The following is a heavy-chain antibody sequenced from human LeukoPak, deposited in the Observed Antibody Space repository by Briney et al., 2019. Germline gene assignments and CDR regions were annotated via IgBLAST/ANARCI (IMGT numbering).Heavy chain of an antibody. Sequence: GGSLRLSCVASGFTFSSYAMSWVRQAPGKGLECVSAISGSGGSPYYADSVKGRFTISRDNSKHTLYLQMNSLRAEDTAVYYCAKDGDRWLSNFDYWGQGTLVTVSS. CDR1: GFTFSSYA. J-gene: IGHJ4*02. V-gene: IGHV3-23*01. CDR3: AKDGDRWLSNFDY. D-gene: IGHD3-22*01. CDR2: ISGSGGSP.